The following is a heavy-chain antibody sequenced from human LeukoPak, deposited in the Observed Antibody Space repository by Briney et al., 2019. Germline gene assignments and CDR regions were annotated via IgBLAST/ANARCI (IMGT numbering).Heavy chain of an antibody. Sequence: GPTLLKPTQTLTLTCTFSGFSLSTSGVGVGWIRQPPGKALAWLALIYWDDDKRYSPSLKSRLTITKDTSKNQVVLTMTNMDPVDTATYYCAHYLAAAGYFDYWGQGTLVTVSS. J-gene: IGHJ4*02. CDR3: AHYLAAAGYFDY. CDR1: GFSLSTSGVG. V-gene: IGHV2-5*02. CDR2: IYWDDDK. D-gene: IGHD6-13*01.